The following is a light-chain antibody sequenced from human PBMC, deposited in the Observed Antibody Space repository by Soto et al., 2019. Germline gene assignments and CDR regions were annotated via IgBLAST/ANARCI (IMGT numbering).Light chain of an antibody. CDR1: QSVSSN. J-gene: IGKJ2*01. V-gene: IGKV3-15*01. Sequence: EIVMTQSPATLSVSPGERATLSCRASQSVSSNLAWYQQKPGQAPRLLIYGASTRATGIPARFSDSGSGTEFTLTISSLQSEDFAVYYCQQYNNCPPYTFGQGTKLEIK. CDR3: QQYNNCPPYT. CDR2: GAS.